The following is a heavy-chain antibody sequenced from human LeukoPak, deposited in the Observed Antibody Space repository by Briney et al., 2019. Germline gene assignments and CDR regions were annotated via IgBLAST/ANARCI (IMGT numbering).Heavy chain of an antibody. CDR1: GGSVSSYY. V-gene: IGHV4-59*02. Sequence: KSSETLSLTCTVSGGSVSSYYWSWIRQTPEKGLEWIGYMSYSGRTDYGPSLKSRVTMSVDTSKNQFSLKMSYVTAADTAVYYCARGTDSSSWYDYYYYYMDVWGKGTTVTISS. CDR2: MSYSGRT. D-gene: IGHD6-13*01. CDR3: ARGTDSSSWYDYYYYYMDV. J-gene: IGHJ6*03.